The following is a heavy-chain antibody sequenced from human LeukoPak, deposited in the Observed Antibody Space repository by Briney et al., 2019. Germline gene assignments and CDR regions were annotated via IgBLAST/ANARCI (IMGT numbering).Heavy chain of an antibody. J-gene: IGHJ4*02. V-gene: IGHV3-30*03. CDR3: ARGRVRSHRTAPEY. CDR2: ISDDGRNE. D-gene: IGHD1-1*01. CDR1: GFTFSDYA. Sequence: GGSLRLSCTASGFTFSDYAMHWVRQAPGKGLEWVAVISDDGRNEYYADSVKGRFTISRDNSKNTLSLQMNSLRDEDTAIYYCARGRVRSHRTAPEYWGQGTLVTVSS.